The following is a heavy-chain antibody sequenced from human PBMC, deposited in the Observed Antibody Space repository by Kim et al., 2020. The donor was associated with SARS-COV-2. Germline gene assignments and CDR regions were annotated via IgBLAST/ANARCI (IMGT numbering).Heavy chain of an antibody. V-gene: IGHV3-23*01. J-gene: IGHJ4*02. D-gene: IGHD6-6*01. CDR3: AKAAVYSSSSFAYNS. Sequence: DSVKGRFTIARDNSKNTLYLQMNSLRAEDTAVYYCAKAAVYSSSSFAYNSWGQGTLVTVSS.